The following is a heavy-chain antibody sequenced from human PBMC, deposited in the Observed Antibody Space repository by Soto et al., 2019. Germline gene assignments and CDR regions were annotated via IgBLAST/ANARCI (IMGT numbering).Heavy chain of an antibody. CDR1: GTSISSYY. Sequence: QVQLHESGPGLVKPSETLALTCTVSGTSISSYYWSWVRQPPGKGLEWIGHIYYSGSTNYNPSLQRRATISVATSKNQFSLKLTSVTAADTAVYYCASLGYSGSGSGKWGQGTLVTVSS. CDR3: ASLGYSGSGSGK. J-gene: IGHJ4*02. D-gene: IGHD5-12*01. V-gene: IGHV4-59*08. CDR2: IYYSGST.